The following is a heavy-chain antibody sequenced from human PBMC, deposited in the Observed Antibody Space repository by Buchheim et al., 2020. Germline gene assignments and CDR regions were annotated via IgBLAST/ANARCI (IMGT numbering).Heavy chain of an antibody. Sequence: EVQLVQSGAEVKKPGESLRISCKGSGYSFTSYWISWVRQMPGKGLEWMGRIDPSDSYTNYSPSFQGHVPISADKSISTAYLQWSSLKASDTAMYYCARHSYYGSGSLIDGVMSNWFDPWGQGTL. J-gene: IGHJ5*02. V-gene: IGHV5-10-1*03. D-gene: IGHD3-10*01. CDR1: GYSFTSYW. CDR3: ARHSYYGSGSLIDGVMSNWFDP. CDR2: IDPSDSYT.